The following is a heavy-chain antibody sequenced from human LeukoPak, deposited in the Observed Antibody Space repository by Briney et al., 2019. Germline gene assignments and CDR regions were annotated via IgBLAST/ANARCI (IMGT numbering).Heavy chain of an antibody. D-gene: IGHD3-10*01. CDR1: GGSISSSSYY. Sequence: PSETLSLTCTVSGGSISSSSYYWGWIRQPPGRGLDWIGTNYYAGGTYYNPSLKSRVTISVDTSKNQFSLRLSSVTAADTAVYYCARGFGESEYYYYGMDVWGQGTLVTVSS. CDR2: NYYAGGT. CDR3: ARGFGESEYYYYGMDV. V-gene: IGHV4-39*01. J-gene: IGHJ6*02.